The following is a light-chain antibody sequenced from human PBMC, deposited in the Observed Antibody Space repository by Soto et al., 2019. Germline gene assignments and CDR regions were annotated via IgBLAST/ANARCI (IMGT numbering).Light chain of an antibody. Sequence: QSALPQPASVSGSPGQSITISCTGTSSDVGGYNYVSWYQQHPGKAPKLMIYDVSNRPTGVSNRFSGSKSGNTASLIISGLQAEDEADYYCSSYTSSSTNVFGTGTKVTVL. CDR2: DVS. V-gene: IGLV2-14*01. CDR3: SSYTSSSTNV. CDR1: SSDVGGYNY. J-gene: IGLJ1*01.